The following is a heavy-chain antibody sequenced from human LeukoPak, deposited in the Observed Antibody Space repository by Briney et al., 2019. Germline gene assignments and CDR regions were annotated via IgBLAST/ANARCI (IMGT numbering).Heavy chain of an antibody. CDR2: ISGVGSST. V-gene: IGHV3-23*01. J-gene: IGHJ4*02. D-gene: IGHD3-16*01. CDR1: GFTFSNYA. Sequence: GGSLRLSCAASGFTFSNYAMSWVCQAPGKGLEWISSISGVGSSTCYADSVKGRITISRDNSKNTLYLQMNSLRAEDTAVYYCGAEWGVFYFDYWGQATLVTVSS. CDR3: GAEWGVFYFDY.